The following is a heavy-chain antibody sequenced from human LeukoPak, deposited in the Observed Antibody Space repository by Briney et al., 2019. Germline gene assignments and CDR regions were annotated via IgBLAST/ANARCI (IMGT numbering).Heavy chain of an antibody. Sequence: GGSLRLSCAASGFTFSSYAMSWVRQAPGKGLKWVSAISGSGGSTYYADSVKGRFTISRDNSKNTLYLQMNSLRAEDTAVYYCAKGIMHSGWYLDYWGQGTLVTVSS. CDR1: GFTFSSYA. CDR3: AKGIMHSGWYLDY. V-gene: IGHV3-23*01. CDR2: ISGSGGST. J-gene: IGHJ4*02. D-gene: IGHD6-19*01.